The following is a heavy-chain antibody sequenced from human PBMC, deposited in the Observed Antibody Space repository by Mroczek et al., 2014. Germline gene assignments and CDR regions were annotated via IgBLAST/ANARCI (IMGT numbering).Heavy chain of an antibody. CDR3: AREGAVVPASDGVSYYYGMDV. CDR2: ISSSSSYI. CDR1: GFTFSSYS. Sequence: VQLVQSGGGLVKPGGSLRLSCAASGFTFSSYSMNWVRQAPGKGLEWVSSISSSSSYIYYADSVKGRFTISRDNAKNSLYLQMNSLRAEDTAVYYCAREGAVVPASDGVSYYYGMDVVGPRDPRSP. V-gene: IGHV3-21*01. D-gene: IGHD2-2*01. J-gene: IGHJ6*02.